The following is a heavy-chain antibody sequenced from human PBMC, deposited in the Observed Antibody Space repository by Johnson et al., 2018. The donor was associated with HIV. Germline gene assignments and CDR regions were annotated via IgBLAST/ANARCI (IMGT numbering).Heavy chain of an antibody. V-gene: IGHV3-30*02. D-gene: IGHD6-19*01. CDR2: IYYDGIKK. CDR3: AKDWTVVGHGAFDI. Sequence: QVQLMESGGGVVQPGGSLRLSCTTSGFTFSGYGMHWVRQSPGRGLEWVAFIYYDGIKKYYADSVRGRLTISRDNSKNTVYLQMNSLRAEDTALYYCAKDWTVVGHGAFDIWGHGTMVTVSS. J-gene: IGHJ3*02. CDR1: GFTFSGYG.